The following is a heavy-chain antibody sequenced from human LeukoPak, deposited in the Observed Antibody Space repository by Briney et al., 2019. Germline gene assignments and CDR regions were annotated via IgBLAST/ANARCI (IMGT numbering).Heavy chain of an antibody. J-gene: IGHJ4*02. V-gene: IGHV3-30*03. CDR1: GFTFSSYG. CDR2: ISYDGSNK. CDR3: ARVGSGSSYFDY. Sequence: PGGSLRLSCAASGFTFSSYGMHWVRQAPGKGLEWVAVISYDGSNKYYADSVKGRFTISRDNAKNSLYLQMNSLRAEDTAVYYCARVGSGSSYFDYWGQGTLVTVSS. D-gene: IGHD1-26*01.